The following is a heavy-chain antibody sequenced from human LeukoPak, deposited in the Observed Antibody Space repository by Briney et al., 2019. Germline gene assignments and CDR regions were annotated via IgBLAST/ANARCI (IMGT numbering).Heavy chain of an antibody. D-gene: IGHD3-22*01. CDR3: ARGGYYDSSGYTGYFDY. V-gene: IGHV3-48*03. J-gene: IGHJ4*02. CDR1: GFTFSSYE. CDR2: ISSSGSTI. Sequence: GGSLRLPCAASGFTFSSYEMNWVRQAPGKGLEWVSYISSSGSTIYYADSVKGRFTISRDNAKNSLYLQMNSLRAEDTAVYYCARGGYYDSSGYTGYFDYWGQGTLVTVSS.